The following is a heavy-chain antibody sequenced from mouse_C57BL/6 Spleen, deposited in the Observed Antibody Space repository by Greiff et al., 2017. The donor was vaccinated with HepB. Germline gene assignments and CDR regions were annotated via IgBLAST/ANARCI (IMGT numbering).Heavy chain of an antibody. CDR3: VRHSDYGFAY. D-gene: IGHD2-4*01. V-gene: IGHV10-1*01. J-gene: IGHJ3*01. CDR1: GFSFNTYA. Sequence: DVKLVESGGGLVQPKGSLKLSCAASGFSFNTYAMNWVRQAPGKGLEWVARIRSKSNNYATYYADSVKDRFTISRDDSESMLYLQMNNLKTEDTAMYYCVRHSDYGFAYWGQGTLVTVSA. CDR2: IRSKSNNYAT.